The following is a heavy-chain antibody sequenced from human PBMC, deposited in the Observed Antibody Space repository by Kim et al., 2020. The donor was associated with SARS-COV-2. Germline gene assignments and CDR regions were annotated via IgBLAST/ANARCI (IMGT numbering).Heavy chain of an antibody. V-gene: IGHV1-46*01. CDR1: GYTFTSYY. J-gene: IGHJ3*02. Sequence: ASVKVSCKASGYTFTSYYMHWVRQAPGQGLEWMGIINPSGGSTSYAQKFQGRVTMTRDTSTSTVYMELSSLRSEDTAVYYCARVKGNYYDSSGYHTGDAFDIWGQGTMVTVSS. CDR3: ARVKGNYYDSSGYHTGDAFDI. CDR2: INPSGGST. D-gene: IGHD3-22*01.